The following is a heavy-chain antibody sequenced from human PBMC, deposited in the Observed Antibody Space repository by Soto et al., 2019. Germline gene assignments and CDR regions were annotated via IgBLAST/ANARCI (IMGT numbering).Heavy chain of an antibody. Sequence: QVQLVESGGGVAQPGTSLRLSCVGSGFTFRSYVIHWVRQAPGKGLEWVALTSYDGSNNFYGDSVKGRFTISRDNSRNTVELQMDSLSLEDTALYYCARWGTTGGLDVWGQGTLVSVSS. J-gene: IGHJ4*02. V-gene: IGHV3-33*05. CDR3: ARWGTTGGLDV. CDR1: GFTFRSYV. CDR2: TSYDGSNN. D-gene: IGHD3-16*01.